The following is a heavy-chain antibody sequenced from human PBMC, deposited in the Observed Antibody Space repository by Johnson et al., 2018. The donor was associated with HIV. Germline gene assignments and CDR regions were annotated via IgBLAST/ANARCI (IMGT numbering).Heavy chain of an antibody. V-gene: IGHV3-20*04. J-gene: IGHJ3*01. CDR3: ANGRAWELLSELEREYTEFEE. CDR1: GFPFDDYG. Sequence: VQLVESGGGVVRPGGSLRLSCAASGFPFDDYGMSWVRQAPGQGLEWVSGINWNGGSTGYADSVKGRFTISRDNSKNTLYLQMNSLSAEDTAVYYCANGRAWELLSELEREYTEFEEWGQGTMVSVSS. D-gene: IGHD1-26*01. CDR2: INWNGGST.